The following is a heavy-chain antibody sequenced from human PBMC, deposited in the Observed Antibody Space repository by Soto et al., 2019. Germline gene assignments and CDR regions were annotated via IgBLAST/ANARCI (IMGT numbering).Heavy chain of an antibody. J-gene: IGHJ6*02. CDR3: ARAGYGSGSSPPVYYYYGMDV. V-gene: IGHV4-31*03. CDR1: GGSISSGGYY. CDR2: IYYSGST. D-gene: IGHD3-10*01. Sequence: PSETLSLTCTVSGGSISSGGYYWSWIRQHPGKGLEWIGYIYYSGSTYYNPSLKSRVTISVDTSKNQFSLKLSSVTAADTAVYYCARAGYGSGSSPPVYYYYGMDVWGQGTTVTVSS.